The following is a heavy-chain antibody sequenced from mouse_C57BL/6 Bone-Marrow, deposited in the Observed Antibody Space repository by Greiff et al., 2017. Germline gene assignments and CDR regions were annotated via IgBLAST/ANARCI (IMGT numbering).Heavy chain of an antibody. V-gene: IGHV14-1*01. D-gene: IGHD2-4*01. CDR1: GFNIKDSY. CDR3: TSYDYDGFAY. CDR2: IDPEDGDT. Sequence: VHVKQSGAELVRPGASVKLSCPASGFNIKDSYMHWLKQRPEQGLEWIGRIDPEDGDTEYAPKFQGKATMTADTSSNTAYLQLSSLTSEDTAVYYCTSYDYDGFAYWGQGTLVTVSA. J-gene: IGHJ3*01.